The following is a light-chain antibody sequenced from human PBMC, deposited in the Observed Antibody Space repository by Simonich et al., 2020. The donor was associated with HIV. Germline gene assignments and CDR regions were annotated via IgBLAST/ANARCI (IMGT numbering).Light chain of an antibody. V-gene: IGLV2-23*01. CDR3: CSYAGTSTWL. Sequence: QSALTQPASVAGALGQSITISCTGTSSDVGSYNLVSWYQQDPGKAPKLMIYEGTKRPSGVSNRFSGSKSGNTASLTISGLQAEDEADYYCCSYAGTSTWLFGGGTKLTVL. CDR2: EGT. J-gene: IGLJ3*02. CDR1: SSDVGSYNL.